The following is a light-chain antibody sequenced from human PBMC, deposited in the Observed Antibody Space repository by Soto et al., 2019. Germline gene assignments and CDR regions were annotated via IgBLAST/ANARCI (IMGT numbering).Light chain of an antibody. CDR1: SSDVGGSDY. CDR3: SSFARGDNPHVL. CDR2: EVT. Sequence: QSALTQPPSASGSPGQSVTISCTGTSSDVGGSDYVSWYQQDPGKAPKLIIYEVTKRPAGVPDRFSGSKSGNTASLTVSGLQAHDESYYYCSSFARGDNPHVLFGGGTKLTVL. V-gene: IGLV2-8*01. J-gene: IGLJ2*01.